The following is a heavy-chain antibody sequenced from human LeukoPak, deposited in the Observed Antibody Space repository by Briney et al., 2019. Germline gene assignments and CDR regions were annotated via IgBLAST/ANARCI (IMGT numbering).Heavy chain of an antibody. J-gene: IGHJ4*02. D-gene: IGHD6-13*01. CDR2: ISSAGGST. CDR3: ARVVIAAGCDY. V-gene: IGHV3-23*01. CDR1: GFTFSSYA. Sequence: GGSLRLSCAASGFTFSSYAMSWVRQAPGKGLERVSTISSAGGSTYYADSVKGRFTISRDNSKNTLYLQMDSLRADDTAVYYCARVVIAAGCDYWGQGTLVTVSS.